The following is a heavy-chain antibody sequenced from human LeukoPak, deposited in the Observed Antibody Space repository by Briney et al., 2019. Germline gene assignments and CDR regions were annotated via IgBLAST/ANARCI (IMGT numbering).Heavy chain of an antibody. V-gene: IGHV3-7*03. J-gene: IGHJ3*01. D-gene: IGHD6-6*01. Sequence: GGSLRLSCAVSGFTFSGFWMSWSRQAPGKGLEWVASINSDGSEGYYADVVKGRFTISRDNAKNSLYLQINSLRAEDTAVYYCARSSYSSSSSVWGQGTMVTASS. CDR1: GFTFSGFW. CDR3: ARSSYSSSSSV. CDR2: INSDGSEG.